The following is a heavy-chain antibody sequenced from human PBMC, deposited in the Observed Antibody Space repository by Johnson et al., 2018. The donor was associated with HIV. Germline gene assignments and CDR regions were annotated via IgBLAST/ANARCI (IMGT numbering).Heavy chain of an antibody. CDR3: ARENYRRRDAFDG. D-gene: IGHD1-7*01. CDR1: GLTFDSYS. Sequence: EVQLVESGGGLVQPGGSLRLSCKASGLTFDSYSMSWVRQAPGKGLEWVSGIIPSGTGTHYADSVEGRVTIPRDNSRNTVYLQMNSLRAEDTAVYYCARENYRRRDAFDGWGQGTVVIVSS. J-gene: IGHJ3*01. CDR2: IIPSGTGT. V-gene: IGHV3-23*04.